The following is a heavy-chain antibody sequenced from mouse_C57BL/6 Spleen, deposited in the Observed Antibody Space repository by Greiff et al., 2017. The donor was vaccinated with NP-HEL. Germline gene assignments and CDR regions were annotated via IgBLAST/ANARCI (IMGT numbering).Heavy chain of an antibody. D-gene: IGHD2-1*01. Sequence: VKLQESGAELARPGASVKMSCKASGYTFTSYTMHWVKQRPGQGLEWIGYINPSSGYTKYNQKFKDKATLTADKSSSTAYMQLSSLTSEDSAVYYCARDYGNYRDYFDYWGQGTTLTVSS. V-gene: IGHV1-4*01. CDR3: ARDYGNYRDYFDY. CDR2: INPSSGYT. J-gene: IGHJ2*01. CDR1: GYTFTSYT.